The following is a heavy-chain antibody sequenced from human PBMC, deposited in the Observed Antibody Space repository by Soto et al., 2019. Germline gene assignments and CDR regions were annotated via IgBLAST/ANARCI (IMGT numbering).Heavy chain of an antibody. CDR2: INHSGST. CDR1: GGSFSGYY. CDR3: ARTRDYYGSGSYYRTYYFYYGMGV. J-gene: IGHJ6*02. Sequence: SETLSLTCAAYGGSFSGYYWSWIRQPPGKGLEWIGEINHSGSTNYNPSLKSRVTISVDTSKNQFSLKLSSVTAADTAVYYCARTRDYYGSGSYYRTYYFYYGMGVWGQGTTVTVCS. D-gene: IGHD3-10*01. V-gene: IGHV4-34*01.